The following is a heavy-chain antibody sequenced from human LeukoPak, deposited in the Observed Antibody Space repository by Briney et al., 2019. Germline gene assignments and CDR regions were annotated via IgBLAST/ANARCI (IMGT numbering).Heavy chain of an antibody. D-gene: IGHD3-3*01. CDR3: AKIPQVAIFSVPNFDY. CDR1: GLTFSTYA. CDR2: ISNNGGSI. V-gene: IGHV3-64*01. J-gene: IGHJ4*02. Sequence: GGSLRLSCAVSGLTFSTYAMHWVRQAPGKGLEYVSAISNNGGSIYYANSVKGRFTISRDNSKNTLFLQMNSLRAEDTAVYYCAKIPQVAIFSVPNFDYWGQGTLVTVSS.